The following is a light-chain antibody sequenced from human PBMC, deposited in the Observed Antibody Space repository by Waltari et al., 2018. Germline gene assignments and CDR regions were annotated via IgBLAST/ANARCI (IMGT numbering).Light chain of an antibody. CDR3: QQYDSSFSTYT. V-gene: IGKV3-20*01. CDR2: ATS. CDR1: QSVSRSY. J-gene: IGKJ2*01. Sequence: EIVLTQSPGTLSLSPGERATLSCRASQSVSRSYLAWYQQKPGQAPRVLIYATSTRATRIPDRLSGSGSGTDFTLTISRLEPEDFAVYYCQQYDSSFSTYTFGQGTKLEIK.